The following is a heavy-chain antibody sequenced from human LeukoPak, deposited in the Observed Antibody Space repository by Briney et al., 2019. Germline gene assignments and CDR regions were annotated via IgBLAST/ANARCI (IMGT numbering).Heavy chain of an antibody. CDR2: IYTSGST. V-gene: IGHV4-4*07. CDR1: GGSISSYY. Sequence: ASETLSLTCTVSGGSISSYYWSWIRQPAGKGLEWIGRIYTSGSTNYNPSLKSRVTMSVDTSKNQFSLKLSSVTAADTAVYYCARDCKGTPWPTMVRGVIDNNWFDPWGQGTLVTVSS. D-gene: IGHD3-10*01. J-gene: IGHJ5*02. CDR3: ARDCKGTPWPTMVRGVIDNNWFDP.